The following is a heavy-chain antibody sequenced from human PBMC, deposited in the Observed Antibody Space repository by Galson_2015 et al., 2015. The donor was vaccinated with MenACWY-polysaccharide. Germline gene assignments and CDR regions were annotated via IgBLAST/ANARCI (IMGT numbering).Heavy chain of an antibody. Sequence: SLRLSCAASGFTFSRYSMNWVRQGPGKGLEWVSSISSGGSYIYYADSVKGRFTTSRDNAKNSVYLQMNSLRAEDTAVYYCTRELPDGSGSYDSWGQGTLVTVSS. J-gene: IGHJ5*01. CDR2: ISSGGSYI. CDR1: GFTFSRYS. V-gene: IGHV3-21*01. D-gene: IGHD3-10*01. CDR3: TRELPDGSGSYDS.